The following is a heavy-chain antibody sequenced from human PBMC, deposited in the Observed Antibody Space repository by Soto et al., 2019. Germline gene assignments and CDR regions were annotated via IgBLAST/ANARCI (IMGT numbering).Heavy chain of an antibody. D-gene: IGHD6-13*01. CDR2: IIPILGIA. CDR1: GGTFSSYT. V-gene: IGHV1-69*04. CDR3: ARDSPGYSSSFIHAFDI. J-gene: IGHJ3*02. Sequence: SVKVSCKASGGTFSSYTISWVRQAPGQGLEWMGRIIPILGIANYAQKFQGRVTITADKSTSAAYMELSSLRSEDTAVYYCARDSPGYSSSFIHAFDIWGQGTMVTVSS.